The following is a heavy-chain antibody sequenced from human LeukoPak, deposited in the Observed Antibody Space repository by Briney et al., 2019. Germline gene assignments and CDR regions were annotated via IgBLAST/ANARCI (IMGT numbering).Heavy chain of an antibody. D-gene: IGHD3-10*01. V-gene: IGHV4-4*07. CDR1: GASISRYH. J-gene: IGHJ4*01. CDR3: ARDRQGDYYGAGAYSYYFDY. CDR2: IYTSGIT. Sequence: SETLSLTCTVSGASISRYHWSWVRQAAGKGLEWIGRIYTSGITNYNPSLNSRVTISVDKPKILFSLRLSSMTAADTAVYYCARDRQGDYYGAGAYSYYFDYWGHGTLVTVSS.